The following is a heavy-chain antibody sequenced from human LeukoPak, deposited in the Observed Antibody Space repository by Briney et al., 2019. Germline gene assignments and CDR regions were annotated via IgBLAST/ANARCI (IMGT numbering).Heavy chain of an antibody. CDR3: AKDHDYDSSGPY. J-gene: IGHJ4*02. CDR2: ISGSGGRT. V-gene: IGHV3-23*01. CDR1: GFTFSNYA. D-gene: IGHD3-22*01. Sequence: SGGSLRLSCAASGFTFSNYAMNWVRQAPGKGLEWVSAISGSGGRTYYADSVKGRFTISRDNSRNTLYLQMNSLRTEDTAVYYCAKDHDYDSSGPYWGQGTLVTVSS.